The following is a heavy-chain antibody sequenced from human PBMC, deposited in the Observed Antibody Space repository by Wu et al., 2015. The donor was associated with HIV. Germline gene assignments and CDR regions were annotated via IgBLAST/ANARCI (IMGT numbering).Heavy chain of an antibody. J-gene: IGHJ3*02. V-gene: IGHV1-69*13. CDR3: ARVSQLGMQPDAFDI. CDR2: IIPIFGIA. Sequence: QVQLGKQSEAEVKKPGSSVKVSCRASGGTFSRYAISWVRQAPGQGLEWMGGIIPIFGIANYAQKFQGRVTITADESTNTAYMELSSLRSEDTAVYHCARVSQLGMQPDAFDIWGQGTMVTVSS. D-gene: IGHD7-27*01. CDR1: GGTFSRYA.